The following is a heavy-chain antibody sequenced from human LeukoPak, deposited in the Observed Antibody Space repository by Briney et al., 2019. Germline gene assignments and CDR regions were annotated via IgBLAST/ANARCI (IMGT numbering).Heavy chain of an antibody. D-gene: IGHD2-15*01. CDR1: GYTFTSYD. Sequence: ASVNVSCKASGYTFTSYDINWVRQATGQGLEWMGWMNPNSGNTGYAQKFQGRVTMTRNTSISTAYMELSSLRSEDTAVYYCARGNRMVGGSDYWGQGTLVTVSS. CDR2: MNPNSGNT. CDR3: ARGNRMVGGSDY. V-gene: IGHV1-8*01. J-gene: IGHJ4*02.